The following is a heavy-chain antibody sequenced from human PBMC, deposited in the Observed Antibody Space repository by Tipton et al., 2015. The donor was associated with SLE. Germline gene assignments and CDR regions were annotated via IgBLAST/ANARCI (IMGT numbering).Heavy chain of an antibody. J-gene: IGHJ5*02. CDR3: ARGSDFYGSGSSP. D-gene: IGHD3-10*01. CDR2: FHDGGRT. Sequence: TLSLTCAVYGGSISGDYWSWIRQTPGKGLEWIATFHDGGRTYYNPSLKSRVTISVDTSKNQFSLRLSSVTAADTAVYYCARGSDFYGSGSSPWGQGTLVTVSS. V-gene: IGHV4-34*09. CDR1: GGSISGDY.